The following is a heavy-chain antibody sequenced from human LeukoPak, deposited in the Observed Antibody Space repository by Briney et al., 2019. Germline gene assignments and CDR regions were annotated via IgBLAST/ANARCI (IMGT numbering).Heavy chain of an antibody. J-gene: IGHJ5*02. D-gene: IGHD3-10*01. CDR2: INPNSGGT. CDR3: ARDGSGSTGYNWFDP. CDR1: GYTFTGYY. V-gene: IGHV1-2*02. Sequence: ASVKVSCKASGYTFTGYYMHWVRQAPGQGLEGMGWINPNSGGTNYAQKFQGRVTMTRDTSISTAYMELSRLRSDDTAVYYCARDGSGSTGYNWFDPWGQGTLVTVSS.